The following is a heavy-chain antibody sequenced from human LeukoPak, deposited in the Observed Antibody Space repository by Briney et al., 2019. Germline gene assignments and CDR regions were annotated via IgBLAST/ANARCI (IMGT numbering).Heavy chain of an antibody. Sequence: SETLSLTCTVSGGSTSSYYWSWIRQPPGKGLEWIGYIYYSGSTNYNPSLKSRVTISVDTSKNQFSLKLSSVTAADTAVYYCARDAAAGYWGQGTLVTVSS. CDR1: GGSTSSYY. J-gene: IGHJ4*02. CDR2: IYYSGST. CDR3: ARDAAAGY. V-gene: IGHV4-59*01. D-gene: IGHD6-13*01.